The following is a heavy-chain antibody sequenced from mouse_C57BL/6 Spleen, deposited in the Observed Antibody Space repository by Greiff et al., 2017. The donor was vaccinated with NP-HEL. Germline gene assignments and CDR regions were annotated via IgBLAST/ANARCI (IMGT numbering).Heavy chain of an antibody. Sequence: QVQLQQSGAELARPGASVKLSCKASGYTFTSYGISWVKQRTGQGLEWIGEIYPRSGNTYYNEKFKGKATLTADKSSSTAYMELRSLTSEDSAVYFCARKETTVVATPGAWFAYWGQGTLVTVSA. CDR1: GYTFTSYG. CDR3: ARKETTVVATPGAWFAY. D-gene: IGHD1-1*01. V-gene: IGHV1-81*01. CDR2: IYPRSGNT. J-gene: IGHJ3*01.